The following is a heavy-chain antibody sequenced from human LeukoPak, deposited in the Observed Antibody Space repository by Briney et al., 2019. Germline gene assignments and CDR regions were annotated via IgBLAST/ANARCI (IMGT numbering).Heavy chain of an antibody. J-gene: IGHJ3*02. CDR1: VYTFTSDV. Sequence: ASVQVSCEASVYTFTSDVISWVRQATGQGLAWMGWISAYNGNTNTAQKVQGVDIMDPATSTSTACMELRSRRSYDTSVDDGARDHIAVAGNAAFDIWGQGTMVTVSS. V-gene: IGHV1-18*01. CDR3: ARDHIAVAGNAAFDI. CDR2: ISAYNGNT. D-gene: IGHD6-19*01.